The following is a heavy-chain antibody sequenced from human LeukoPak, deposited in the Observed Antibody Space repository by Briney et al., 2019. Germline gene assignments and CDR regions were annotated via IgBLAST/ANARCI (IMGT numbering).Heavy chain of an antibody. CDR3: ARDTMVTAAFDI. V-gene: IGHV4-39*01. D-gene: IGHD5-18*01. CDR1: GGSISSRNYY. J-gene: IGHJ3*02. CDR2: IYYSGST. Sequence: SETLSLTCTVSGGSISSRNYYWGWIRQPPGEGLEWIGSIYYSGSTYYNPSLKSRVTISVDTSKNQFSLKLSSVTAAHTAVYYCARDTMVTAAFDIWGQGTMVTVSS.